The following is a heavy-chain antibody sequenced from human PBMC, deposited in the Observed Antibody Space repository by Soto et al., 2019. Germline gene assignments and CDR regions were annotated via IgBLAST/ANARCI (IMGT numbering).Heavy chain of an antibody. V-gene: IGHV1-18*01. CDR3: ARAVDGYCSGGSCYFGLDPVFDS. Sequence: ASVKVSCKASGYTFTSYGISWVRQAPGQGLEWMGWISAYNGNTNYAQKLQGRVTMITDTSTSTAYMELRSLRSDDTAVYYCARAVDGYCSGGSCYFGLDPVFDSWGQGKMVTV. J-gene: IGHJ3*02. CDR1: GYTFTSYG. CDR2: ISAYNGNT. D-gene: IGHD2-15*01.